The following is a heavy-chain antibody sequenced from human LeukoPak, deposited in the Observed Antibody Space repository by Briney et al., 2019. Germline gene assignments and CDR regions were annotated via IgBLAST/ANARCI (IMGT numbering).Heavy chain of an antibody. V-gene: IGHV1-2*02. CDR2: INPNSGGT. J-gene: IGHJ4*02. Sequence: ASVKVSCKASGYTFTGYYMHWVRQAPGQGLEWMGWINPNSGGTNYAQKFQGRVTMTRDTSISTAYMELSSLRSEDTAVYYCARDSGWNRGSFDYWGQGTLVTVSS. D-gene: IGHD1-1*01. CDR1: GYTFTGYY. CDR3: ARDSGWNRGSFDY.